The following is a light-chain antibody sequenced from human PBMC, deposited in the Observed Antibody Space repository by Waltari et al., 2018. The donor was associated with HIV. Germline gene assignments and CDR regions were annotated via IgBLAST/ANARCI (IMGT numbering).Light chain of an antibody. CDR2: EVS. J-gene: IGLJ1*01. Sequence: QSALTQPASVSGSPGQSITLSCTGTSSAVGGYNYVSWYQQHPGNAPKLMIYEVSNRPSGISNRFSGSKSGNTASLTISGLQAEDEADYYCSSYTSSSTVLFGTGTKVTV. CDR3: SSYTSSSTVL. CDR1: SSAVGGYNY. V-gene: IGLV2-14*01.